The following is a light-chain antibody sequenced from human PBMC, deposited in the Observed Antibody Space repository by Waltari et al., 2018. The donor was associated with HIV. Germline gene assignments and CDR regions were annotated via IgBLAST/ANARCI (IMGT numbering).Light chain of an antibody. V-gene: IGLV7-46*01. CDR3: LLSYSGTVV. J-gene: IGLJ2*01. CDR1: PAAVTTGHY. CDR2: NTS. Sequence: QAVVTQEPSLTVSPGGTVTLPCGSSPAAVTTGHYPYWFQQKPGQAPRSLIYNTSNTHSVTPARWSGCRLGGRAALTLSGAQPEDEAVYYCLLSYSGTVVFGGGTKLTVL.